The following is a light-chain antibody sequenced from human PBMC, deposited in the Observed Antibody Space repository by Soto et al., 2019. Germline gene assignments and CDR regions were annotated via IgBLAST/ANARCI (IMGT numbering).Light chain of an antibody. CDR2: KAS. CDR3: QHYNSYSEA. Sequence: DSQMTQSPSTLSGSVGEIVTITCRASQTISSWLAWYQQKPGKAPKLLIYKASTLKSGVPSRFSGSGSGTEFTLTISSLQPDDFATYYCQHYNSYSEAFGQGTKVDI. V-gene: IGKV1-5*03. J-gene: IGKJ1*01. CDR1: QTISSW.